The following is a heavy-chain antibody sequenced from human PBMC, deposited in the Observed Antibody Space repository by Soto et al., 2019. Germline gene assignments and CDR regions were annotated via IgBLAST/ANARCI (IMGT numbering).Heavy chain of an antibody. V-gene: IGHV3-30-3*01. CDR2: ISYDGSNK. CDR1: GFTFSSYA. D-gene: IGHD2-15*01. J-gene: IGHJ4*02. Sequence: QVQLVESGGGVVQPGRSLRLSCAASGFTFSSYAMHWVRQAPGKGLEWVAVISYDGSNKYYADSVKGRFTISRDNSKNTLYLQMNSLRAEDTAXXXXXXXXXXLAATPVFDYWGQGTL. CDR3: XXXXXXLAATPVFDY.